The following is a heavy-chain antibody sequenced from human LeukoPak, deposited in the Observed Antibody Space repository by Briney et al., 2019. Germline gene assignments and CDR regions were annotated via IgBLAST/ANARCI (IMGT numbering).Heavy chain of an antibody. CDR3: ARFLDD. V-gene: IGHV4-4*02. J-gene: IGHJ4*02. CDR1: GVSISSSNW. CDR2: IYYSGST. Sequence: PSGTLSLTCAVSGVSISSSNWWSWVRQSPGRGLEWIGEIYYSGSTNYNPSLESRVTISVDKSKNQFYLKLSSVTAADTAVYYCARFLDDWGQGTLVTVSS.